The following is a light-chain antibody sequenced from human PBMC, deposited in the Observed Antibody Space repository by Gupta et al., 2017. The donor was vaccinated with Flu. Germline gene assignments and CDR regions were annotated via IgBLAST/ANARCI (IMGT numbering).Light chain of an antibody. CDR1: SSNIGSNT. CDR3: AAWDDSLNVVV. CDR2: SNN. J-gene: IGLJ2*01. V-gene: IGLV1-44*01. Sequence: SVPTQPPPASGTPGQRVTISCSGSSSNIGSNTVNWYQPLPGTSPKLLIYSNNQRPSGVPDRFSGSKSGTSASLAISGLQSEDEADYYCAAWDDSLNVVVFGGGTKLTVL.